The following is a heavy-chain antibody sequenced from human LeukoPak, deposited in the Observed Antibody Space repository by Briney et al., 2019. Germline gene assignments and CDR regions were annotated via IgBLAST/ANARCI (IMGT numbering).Heavy chain of an antibody. CDR2: ISGGGDST. V-gene: IGHV3-23*01. CDR3: AKDGGYDYDY. J-gene: IGHJ4*02. D-gene: IGHD5-12*01. CDR1: GFTFSSYA. Sequence: GGSLRLSCAASGFTFSSYALTWVRQAPGKGLEWVSAISGGGDSTYYADSVKGRFTISRDNSKNTLYLQMNSLRAEDTAVYYCAKDGGYDYDYWGQGTLVTVSS.